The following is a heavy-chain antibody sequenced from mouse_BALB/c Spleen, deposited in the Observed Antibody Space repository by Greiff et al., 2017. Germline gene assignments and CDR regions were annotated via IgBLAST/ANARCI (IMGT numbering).Heavy chain of an antibody. CDR1: GFNIKDTY. J-gene: IGHJ4*01. V-gene: IGHV14-3*02. Sequence: VQLQQSGAELVKPGASVKLSCTASGFNIKDTYMHWVKQRPEQGLEWIGRIDPANGNTKYDPKFQGKATITADTSSNTAYLHLSSLTSEDTAVYYCARKLGYAMDYWGQGTSVTVSS. CDR2: IDPANGNT. D-gene: IGHD4-1*01. CDR3: ARKLGYAMDY.